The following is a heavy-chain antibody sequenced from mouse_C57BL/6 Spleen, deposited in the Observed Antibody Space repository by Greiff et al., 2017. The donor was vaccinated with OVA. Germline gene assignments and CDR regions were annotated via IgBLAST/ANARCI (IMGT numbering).Heavy chain of an antibody. V-gene: IGHV1-52*01. J-gene: IGHJ2*01. Sequence: QVQLKQPGAELVRPGSSVKLSCKASGYTFTSYWMHWVKQRPIQGLEWIGNIDPSDSETHYNQKFKDKATLTVDKSSSTAYMQLSSLTSEDSAVYYCARGITTVDYWGQGTTLTVSS. CDR2: IDPSDSET. CDR3: ARGITTVDY. D-gene: IGHD1-1*01. CDR1: GYTFTSYW.